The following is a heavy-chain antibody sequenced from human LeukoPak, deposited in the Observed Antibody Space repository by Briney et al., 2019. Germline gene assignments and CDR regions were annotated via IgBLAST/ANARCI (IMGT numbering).Heavy chain of an antibody. V-gene: IGHV3-7*01. J-gene: IGHJ5*01. CDR1: GFTFNNYW. Sequence: GGSLRLSCAASGFTFNNYWLSWVRQAPGQGLEWVANVNQDGSKKYYVDSVKGRFTISRDNAKNSLYLQMNSLRAEDTAVYYCGREMPGGSNWFDFWGQGTLVTVSS. CDR3: GREMPGGSNWFDF. D-gene: IGHD2-2*01. CDR2: VNQDGSKK.